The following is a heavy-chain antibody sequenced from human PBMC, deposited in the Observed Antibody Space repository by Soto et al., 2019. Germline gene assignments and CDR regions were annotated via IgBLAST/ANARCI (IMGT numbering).Heavy chain of an antibody. Sequence: QVQLVQSGAEVKKPGSSVSVSCKSSRGTFTTDAISWVRQAPGQGLEWMGVIIPVFGPPTYAQKFQGRVTISADESTSTVHFELSTLRSEDTAIYYCARGGHNSGWYRTLDIWGQGTLVTVST. CDR1: RGTFTTDA. J-gene: IGHJ4*02. CDR2: IIPVFGPP. CDR3: ARGGHNSGWYRTLDI. D-gene: IGHD6-19*01. V-gene: IGHV1-69*01.